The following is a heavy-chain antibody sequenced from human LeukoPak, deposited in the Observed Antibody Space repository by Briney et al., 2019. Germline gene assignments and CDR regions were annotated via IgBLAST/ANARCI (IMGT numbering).Heavy chain of an antibody. CDR2: ISAYNGNT. D-gene: IGHD2-15*01. CDR1: GYTFTSYG. J-gene: IGHJ5*02. Sequence: ASVKVSCKASGYTFTSYGISWARQAPGQGLEWMGWISAYNGNTNYAQKLQGRVTMTTDTSTSTAYMELRSLRSDDTAVYYCARELHVNLYNWFDPWGQGTLVTVSS. CDR3: ARELHVNLYNWFDP. V-gene: IGHV1-18*01.